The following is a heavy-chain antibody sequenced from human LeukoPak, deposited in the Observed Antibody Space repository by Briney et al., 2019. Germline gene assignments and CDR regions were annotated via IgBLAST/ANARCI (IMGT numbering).Heavy chain of an antibody. V-gene: IGHV3-48*04. D-gene: IGHD3-3*01. J-gene: IGHJ4*02. CDR3: AKDGGFWSCYGPPYFDY. CDR1: GFTFSSYS. CDR2: NSPSSDTI. Sequence: GGSLRLSCAASGFTFSSYSMNWVRQAPGKGPEWISYNSPSSDTIKYADSVRGRFIISRDNAKNSLYLQVNSLRAEDTAVYYCAKDGGFWSCYGPPYFDYWGQGNLVTVSS.